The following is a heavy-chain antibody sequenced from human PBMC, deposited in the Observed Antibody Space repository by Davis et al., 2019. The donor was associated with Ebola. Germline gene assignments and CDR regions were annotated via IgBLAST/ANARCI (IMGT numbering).Heavy chain of an antibody. V-gene: IGHV3-15*01. CDR1: GFTFGLYA. D-gene: IGHD2-2*02. J-gene: IGHJ4*02. CDR2: IQSKTDGGTT. CDR3: TTDGRYCSTTSCYNFDY. Sequence: GESLKISCADSGFTFGLYAMSWVRQAPGKGLEWVGRIQSKTDGGTTDYAAPVKGRITISRDDSKNTLFLQMNSLKTEDTAVYYCTTDGRYCSTTSCYNFDYWGQGTLVTVSS.